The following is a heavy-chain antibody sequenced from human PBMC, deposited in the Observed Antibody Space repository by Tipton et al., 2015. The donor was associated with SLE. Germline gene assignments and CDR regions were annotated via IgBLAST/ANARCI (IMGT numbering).Heavy chain of an antibody. V-gene: IGHV4-59*01. J-gene: IGHJ4*02. CDR2: IYYSGST. D-gene: IGHD2-15*01. CDR3: ARDPGRSYLDY. CDR1: VGSISSYY. Sequence: TLSLTCTVSVGSISSYYWSWIRQPPGRGLEWIGYIYYSGSTNHNPSLKSRVTISVDTSKNQFSLKLRSVAAADTAVYYCARDPGRSYLDYWGQGTMVAVSS.